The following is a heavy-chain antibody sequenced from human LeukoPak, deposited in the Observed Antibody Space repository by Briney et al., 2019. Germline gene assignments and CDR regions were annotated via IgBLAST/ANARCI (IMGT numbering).Heavy chain of an antibody. V-gene: IGHV3-21*01. CDR1: GFTFSSYS. J-gene: IGHJ4*02. CDR3: AREGGFGEYDY. Sequence: PGGSLRLSCAASGFTFSSYSMNWVRQAPGKGLEWVSSISSSSSYIYYADSVEGRFTISRDNAKNSLYLQMNSLRAEDTAVYYCAREGGFGEYDYWGQGTLVTVSS. D-gene: IGHD3-10*01. CDR2: ISSSSSYI.